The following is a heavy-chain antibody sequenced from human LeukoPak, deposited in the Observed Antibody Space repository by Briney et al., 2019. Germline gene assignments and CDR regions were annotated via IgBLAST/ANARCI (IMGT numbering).Heavy chain of an antibody. D-gene: IGHD3-3*01. CDR2: VIPIFGTA. V-gene: IGHV1-69*05. CDR1: GGTFSSYA. J-gene: IGHJ5*02. Sequence: SVKVSCKASGGTFSSYAISWVRQAPGHGLEWMGRVIPIFGTANYAQKFQGRVTITTDESTSTAYMELSSLRSEDTAVYYCARVVTIFGGGEGWFDPWGQGTLVSVSS. CDR3: ARVVTIFGGGEGWFDP.